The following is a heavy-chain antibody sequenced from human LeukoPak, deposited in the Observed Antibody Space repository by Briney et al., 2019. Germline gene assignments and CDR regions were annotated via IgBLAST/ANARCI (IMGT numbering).Heavy chain of an antibody. V-gene: IGHV3-74*01. D-gene: IGHD4-23*01. CDR3: SRDHPGFNSLDF. CDR1: GFTFSNYW. CDR2: LRTVGGRT. Sequence: PGGSLRLSCTASGFTFSNYWMHWVRHAPGKGLEWVSRLRTVGGRTNYADSVAGRFTISRDNTKNTVYLQMNSLRAEDTAVYYCSRDHPGFNSLDFWGQGTLVTVSS. J-gene: IGHJ4*02.